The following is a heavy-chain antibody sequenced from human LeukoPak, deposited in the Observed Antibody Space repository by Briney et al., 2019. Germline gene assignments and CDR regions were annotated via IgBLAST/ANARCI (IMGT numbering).Heavy chain of an antibody. J-gene: IGHJ4*02. Sequence: ASVKVSYKTSGHTFTSYYMHWVRQAPGQGLEWMGWVNPTSGGTNYEQKFQGRVTITRDTSISTAYMELSRLRSDDTAVYYCARVYYYYDSSGILTLYFDYWGQGTLVTVSS. D-gene: IGHD3-22*01. CDR3: ARVYYYYDSSGILTLYFDY. CDR1: GHTFTSYY. V-gene: IGHV1-2*02. CDR2: VNPTSGGT.